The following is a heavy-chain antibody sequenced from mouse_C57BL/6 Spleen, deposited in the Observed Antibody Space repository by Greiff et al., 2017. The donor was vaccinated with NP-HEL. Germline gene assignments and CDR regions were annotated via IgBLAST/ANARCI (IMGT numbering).Heavy chain of an antibody. CDR3: AREDSSGYDYFDY. CDR2: INYDGSST. D-gene: IGHD3-2*02. Sequence: EVMLVESEGGLVQPGSSMKLSCTASGFTFSDYYMAWVRQVPEKGLEWVANINYDGSSTYYLDSLKSRFIISRDNAKNILYLQMSSLKSEDTATYYCAREDSSGYDYFDYWGQGTTLTVSS. J-gene: IGHJ2*01. CDR1: GFTFSDYY. V-gene: IGHV5-16*01.